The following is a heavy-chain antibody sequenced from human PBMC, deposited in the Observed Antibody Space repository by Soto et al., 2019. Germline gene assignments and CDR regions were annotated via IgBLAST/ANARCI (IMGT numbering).Heavy chain of an antibody. CDR3: ARDHTYYDILTGYYSWFDP. CDR2: INHSGST. V-gene: IGHV4-34*01. D-gene: IGHD3-9*01. Sequence: SETLSLTCGVYGGSFSGYYWSWIRQPPGKGLEWIGEINHSGSTNYNPSLKSRVTISVDTSKNQFSLKLSSVTAADTAVYYCARDHTYYDILTGYYSWFDPWGQGTLVTVSS. CDR1: GGSFSGYY. J-gene: IGHJ5*02.